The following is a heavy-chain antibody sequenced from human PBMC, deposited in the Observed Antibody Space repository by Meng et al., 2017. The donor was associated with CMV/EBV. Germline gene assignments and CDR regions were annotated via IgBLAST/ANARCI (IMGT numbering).Heavy chain of an antibody. D-gene: IGHD6-6*01. CDR3: ARVQQLARGFDY. Sequence: GGSLRLSCAASGFTFSNAWMSWVRQAPGKGLEWVSYISSSGSTIYYADSVKGQFTISRDNAKNSLYLQMNSLRAEDTAVYYCARVQQLARGFDYWGQGTLVTVSS. CDR1: GFTFSNAW. J-gene: IGHJ4*02. CDR2: ISSSGSTI. V-gene: IGHV3-11*04.